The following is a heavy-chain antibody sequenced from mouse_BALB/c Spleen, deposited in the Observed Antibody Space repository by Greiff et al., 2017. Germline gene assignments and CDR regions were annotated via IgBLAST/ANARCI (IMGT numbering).Heavy chain of an antibody. D-gene: IGHD2-1*01. V-gene: IGHV5-6-5*01. CDR1: GFTFSRYA. J-gene: IGHJ2*01. CDR3: ARVGDGNYGY. CDR2: ISSGGST. Sequence: EVKVVESGGGLVKPGGSLKLSCAASGFTFSRYAMSWVRQTPEKRLEWVASISSGGSTYYPDSVKGRFTISRDNARNILYLQMSSLRSEDTAMYYCARVGDGNYGYWGQGTTLTVSS.